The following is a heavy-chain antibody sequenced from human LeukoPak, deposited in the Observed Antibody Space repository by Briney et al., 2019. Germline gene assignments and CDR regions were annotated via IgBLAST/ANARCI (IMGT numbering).Heavy chain of an antibody. V-gene: IGHV4-4*07. CDR1: GGPMSDSY. CDR2: IHAIGST. D-gene: IGHD3-22*01. J-gene: IGHJ3*01. CDR3: ARILDRDA. Sequence: ASETLSLTCTASGGPMSDSYWYWIRRSAATGMEWIGRIHAIGSTNYNPSLKSRVIISLDTSKNQFSLSLSAVTAADTATYYCARILDRDAWGQGTLVTVSP.